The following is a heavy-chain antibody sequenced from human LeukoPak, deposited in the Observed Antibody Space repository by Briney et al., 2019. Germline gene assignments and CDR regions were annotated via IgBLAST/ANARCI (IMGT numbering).Heavy chain of an antibody. D-gene: IGHD3-22*01. CDR1: GFTFSSHA. J-gene: IGHJ4*02. CDR2: ISSNGGST. Sequence: PGGSLRLSCSASGFTFSSHAMHWVRQAPGKGLEYVSAISSNGGSTYYADSVKGRFTISRDNSRNTLYLQMSSLRAEDTAVYYCVKAYYYDSSGFDMGFDYWGQGTLVTVSS. CDR3: VKAYYYDSSGFDMGFDY. V-gene: IGHV3-64D*06.